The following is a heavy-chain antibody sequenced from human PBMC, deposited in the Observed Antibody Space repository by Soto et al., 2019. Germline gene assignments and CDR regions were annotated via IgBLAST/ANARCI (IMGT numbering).Heavy chain of an antibody. CDR1: GFNFSSYT. CDR3: ARDCSGGSCYPGMDV. V-gene: IGHV3-21*01. D-gene: IGHD2-15*01. CDR2: ISSSGYI. J-gene: IGHJ6*02. Sequence: GGSLRLSCAASGFNFSSYTINWVRQAPGKRLEWLSSISSSGYIFSTDSVRGRFTISRDNTKNSVYLQINSLRAEDTAVYFCARDCSGGSCYPGMDVWGQGTTVTVSS.